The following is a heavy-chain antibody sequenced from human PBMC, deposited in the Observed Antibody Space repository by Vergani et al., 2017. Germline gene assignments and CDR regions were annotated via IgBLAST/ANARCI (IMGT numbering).Heavy chain of an antibody. D-gene: IGHD6-19*01. CDR1: GFTFSNYG. J-gene: IGHJ4*02. CDR3: ARGGQVAVDY. Sequence: QVQLVESGGGVVQPGRSLRLSCAASGFTFSNYGMHWVRQAPGKGLEWVAVIWYDGTNKYYADSVKGRLTISRDNSKETLYLQMNSLRAEDTAVYYCARGGQVAVDYWGQGTLVTVSS. CDR2: IWYDGTNK. V-gene: IGHV3-33*01.